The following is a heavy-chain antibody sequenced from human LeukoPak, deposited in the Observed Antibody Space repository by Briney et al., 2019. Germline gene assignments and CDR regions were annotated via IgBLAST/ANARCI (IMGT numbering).Heavy chain of an antibody. CDR2: IYYSGST. CDR3: ASPDPSSGYTYYMDV. J-gene: IGHJ6*03. V-gene: IGHV4-39*01. D-gene: IGHD3-22*01. CDR1: GGSISSSSYY. Sequence: PSETLSLTCTVSGGSISSSSYYWGWIRQPPGKGLEWIGRIYYSGSTYYNPSLKRRVIISVDTYKNQFSLKLSSVTAADTAVYSCASPDPSSGYTYYMDVWGKGTTVTVSS.